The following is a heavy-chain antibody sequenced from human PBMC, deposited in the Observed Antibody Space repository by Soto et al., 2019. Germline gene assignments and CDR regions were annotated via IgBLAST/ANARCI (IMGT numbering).Heavy chain of an antibody. CDR2: IKSKTDGGTT. V-gene: IGHV3-15*01. J-gene: IGHJ6*02. D-gene: IGHD6-13*01. Sequence: EVQLVESGGGLVKPGGSLRLSCAASGFTFSNAWMSWVRQAPGKGLEWVGRIKSKTDGGTTDYAAPVKGRFTISRDDSKNTLYLQMNSLKDEETAVYYCTIAAAGTTYYYYYYGMDFWGQGTTVTVSS. CDR1: GFTFSNAW. CDR3: TIAAAGTTYYYYYYGMDF.